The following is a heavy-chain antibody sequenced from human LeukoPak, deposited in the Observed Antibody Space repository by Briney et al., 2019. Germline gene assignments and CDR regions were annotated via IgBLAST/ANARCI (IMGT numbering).Heavy chain of an antibody. CDR1: GFILSIYV. CDR2: ICYSGTNT. CDR3: AGDTPPGGAYSFDY. Sequence: PGGSLRLSCGASGFILSIYVMHWVPRARGRGREGVAVICYSGTNTHCADAVTGRFTISRDNSKNTLYLKMNSLRAEDTAVYYCAGDTPPGGAYSFDYWGQGTLVIVSS. J-gene: IGHJ4*02. D-gene: IGHD3-16*01. V-gene: IGHV3-33*01.